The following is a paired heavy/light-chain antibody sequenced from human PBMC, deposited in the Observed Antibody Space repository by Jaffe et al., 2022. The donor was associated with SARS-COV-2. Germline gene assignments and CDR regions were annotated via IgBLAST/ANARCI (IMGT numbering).Light chain of an antibody. CDR3: SSYTGRETVV. CDR1: SSYDF. CDR2: QVT. Sequence: QSAPTQPPSASGSPGQSVTISCTGTSSYDFVSWFQQHPGKAPKLLIYQVTKRPSGVPDRFSGSKSGNTASLTVSGLQADDEADYYCSSYTGRETVVFGGGTKLTVL. V-gene: IGLV2-8*01. J-gene: IGLJ2*01.
Heavy chain of an antibody. J-gene: IGHJ4*02. CDR1: GFTFSNHW. CDR2: IRYDGLDT. CDR3: ARDLVSGSGSLDY. Sequence: EVQLVESGGDLVQPGGSLKLSCAASGFTFSNHWMHWVRQAPGKGLVWVSRIRYDGLDTDYADSVKGRFTISRDNAKSTLYLQMNSLRADDTAVYYCARDLVSGSGSLDYWGQGTLVTVSS. D-gene: IGHD3-10*01. V-gene: IGHV3-74*01.